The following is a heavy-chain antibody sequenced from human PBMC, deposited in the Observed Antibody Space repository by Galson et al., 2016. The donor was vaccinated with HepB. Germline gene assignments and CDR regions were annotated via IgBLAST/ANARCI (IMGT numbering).Heavy chain of an antibody. D-gene: IGHD5-12*01. CDR1: GFAFRSFA. CDR2: ISYDGSTE. J-gene: IGHJ4*02. CDR3: AKRAKCSGDDFDV. V-gene: IGHV3-30*18. Sequence: SLRLSCAASGFAFRSFAMHWVRQAPGKGLEWVAVISYDGSTEFYSDFAKGRFSISRDNSKNTLHLQMSSLRPDDTATYYCAKRAKCSGDDFDVWGQGTLVSVSS.